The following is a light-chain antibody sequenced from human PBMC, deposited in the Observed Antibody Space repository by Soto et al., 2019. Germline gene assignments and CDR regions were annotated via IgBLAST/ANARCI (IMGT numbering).Light chain of an antibody. CDR2: GAS. V-gene: IGKV3-20*01. J-gene: IGKJ2*01. CDR3: QQYSSPPLYP. Sequence: EIVLTQSPGTLSLSPGERATLSCRASQSVSSSYLAWYQQKPGQAPRLLIYGASARATDIPDRFSGSGSGTDLPLTINSLEPEDFAVYYCQQYSSPPLYPFGQGTKLEIK. CDR1: QSVSSSY.